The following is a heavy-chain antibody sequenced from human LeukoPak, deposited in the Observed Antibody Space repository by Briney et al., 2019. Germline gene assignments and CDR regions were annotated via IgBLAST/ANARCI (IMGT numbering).Heavy chain of an antibody. CDR3: ARRSGGSGNDY. CDR2: INPNTGGT. D-gene: IGHD3-10*01. V-gene: IGHV1-2*02. J-gene: IGHJ4*02. Sequence: GASVKVSCRASGYTFTGYYIHWVRQAPGQGLEWMGWINPNTGGTNNAQKFQGRVTVTRDTSISTAYMELSRLTSDDTAVYYCARRSGGSGNDYWGQGTLVTVSS. CDR1: GYTFTGYY.